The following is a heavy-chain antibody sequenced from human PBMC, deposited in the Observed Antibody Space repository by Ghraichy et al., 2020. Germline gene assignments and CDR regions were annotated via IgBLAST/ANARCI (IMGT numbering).Heavy chain of an antibody. D-gene: IGHD1-7*01. V-gene: IGHV4-34*01. CDR1: GGSFSGYY. Sequence: SETLSLTCAVYGGSFSGYYWSWIRQPPGKGLEWIGEINHSGSTNYNPSLKSRVTISVDTSKNQFSLKLSSVTAADTAVYYCARGSPNWNYQRRWYFDLWGRGTLVTVSS. CDR3: ARGSPNWNYQRRWYFDL. CDR2: INHSGST. J-gene: IGHJ2*01.